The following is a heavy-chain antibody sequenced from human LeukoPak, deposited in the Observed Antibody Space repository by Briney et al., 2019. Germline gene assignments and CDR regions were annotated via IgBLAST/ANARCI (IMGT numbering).Heavy chain of an antibody. CDR1: GGSISSYY. D-gene: IGHD3-9*01. V-gene: IGHV4-4*07. Sequence: TSETLSLTCTVSGGSISSYYWSWIRQPAGKGLEWIGRIYTSGSTNYNPSLKSRVTMSVDTSKNQFSLKLSSVTAADTAVYYCARLTPYDILTGYYYYFDYWGQGTLVTVSS. J-gene: IGHJ4*02. CDR3: ARLTPYDILTGYYYYFDY. CDR2: IYTSGST.